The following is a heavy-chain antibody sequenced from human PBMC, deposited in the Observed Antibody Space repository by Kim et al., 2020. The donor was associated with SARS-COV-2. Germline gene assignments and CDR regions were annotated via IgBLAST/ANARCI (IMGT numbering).Heavy chain of an antibody. CDR3: ARGQPLDY. J-gene: IGHJ4*02. CDR2: IFYSGNS. D-gene: IGHD2-2*01. V-gene: IGHV4-31*03. Sequence: SETLSLTCSVSGGSIRSGGKFWTWIRQHPAKGLEWIGYIFYSGNSHYSPSLRRRVSISLQTSENQYSLELTSLTAADTAVYYCARGQPLDYWGQGILFTV. CDR1: GGSIRSGGKF.